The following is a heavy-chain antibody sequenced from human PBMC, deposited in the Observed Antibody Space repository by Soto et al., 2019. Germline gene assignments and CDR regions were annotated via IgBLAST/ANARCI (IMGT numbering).Heavy chain of an antibody. Sequence: QVQLQESGPGLVKPSQTLSLTCTVSGGSISSGGYYWSWIRQHPGKGLEWIGYIYYSGSTYYNPSLKSRVTISVDTSKNRYSLTLSSVTAADTAVYYCARDGSVRYDFWRGIRPPDAFDIWGPGTMVTVSS. V-gene: IGHV4-31*03. J-gene: IGHJ3*02. CDR1: GGSISSGGYY. CDR2: IYYSGST. CDR3: ARDGSVRYDFWRGIRPPDAFDI. D-gene: IGHD3-3*01.